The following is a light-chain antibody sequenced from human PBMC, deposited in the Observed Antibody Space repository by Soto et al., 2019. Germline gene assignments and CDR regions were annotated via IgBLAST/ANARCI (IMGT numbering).Light chain of an antibody. CDR2: GAS. J-gene: IGKJ1*01. CDR1: QTVSDSY. V-gene: IGKV3-20*01. Sequence: EIVLTQSPGTLSFAPGERATLSCLCSQTVSDSYLAWYQQKPGQAPRLLIYGASGRATGIPDRFSGSGSRTDFTLIITRLEPEDFAFYYCQQYGSSPWTFGQGTKVDI. CDR3: QQYGSSPWT.